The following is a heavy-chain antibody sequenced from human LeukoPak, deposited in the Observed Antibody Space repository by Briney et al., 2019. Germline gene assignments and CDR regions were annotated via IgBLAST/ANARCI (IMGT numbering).Heavy chain of an antibody. CDR2: INPNSGGT. CDR1: GYTFTGYY. J-gene: IGHJ4*02. CDR3: ARDRTEYYYDSSGLLDY. Sequence: ASVKVSCKASGYTFTGYYMHWVRQALGQGLEWMGWINPNSGGTNYAQKFQGRVTMTRDTSISTAYMELSRLRSDDTAVYYCARDRTEYYYDSSGLLDYWGQGTLVTVSS. V-gene: IGHV1-2*02. D-gene: IGHD3-22*01.